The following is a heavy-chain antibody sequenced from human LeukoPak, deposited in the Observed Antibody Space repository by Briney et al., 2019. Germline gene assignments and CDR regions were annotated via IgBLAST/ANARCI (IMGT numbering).Heavy chain of an antibody. CDR1: GGCISSYY. V-gene: IGHV4-59*01. CDR3: ARDYYDSSGYYVNDY. J-gene: IGHJ4*02. D-gene: IGHD3-22*01. Sequence: SETLSLTCTVSGGCISSYYWSWIRQPPGKGLEWIGYIYYSGSTNYNPSLKSRVTISVDTSKNQFSLKLSSVTAADTAVYYCARDYYDSSGYYVNDYWGQGTLVTVSS. CDR2: IYYSGST.